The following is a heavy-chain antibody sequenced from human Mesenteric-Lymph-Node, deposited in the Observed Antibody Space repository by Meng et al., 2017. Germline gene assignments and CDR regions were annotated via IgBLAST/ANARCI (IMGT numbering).Heavy chain of an antibody. CDR1: GGTFSSYA. CDR3: ARVEGYGGNSGGSDY. D-gene: IGHD4-23*01. CDR2: IIPIFGTA. Sequence: SVKVSCKASGGTFSSYAISWVRQAPGQGLEWMGGIIPIFGTANYAQKFQGRVTITADESTSTAYMELSSLRSEDTAVYYCARVEGYGGNSGGSDYWGQGTLVTVSS. V-gene: IGHV1-69*13. J-gene: IGHJ4*02.